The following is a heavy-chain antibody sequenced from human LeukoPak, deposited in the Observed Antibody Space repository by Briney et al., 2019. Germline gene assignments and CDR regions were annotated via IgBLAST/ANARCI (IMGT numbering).Heavy chain of an antibody. D-gene: IGHD1-26*01. CDR2: ISTSGDTI. Sequence: SGGSLRLSCAASGFTFSTYEMNWVRQAPGKGLEWISYISTSGDTIYYADSVEGRFTISRDNAKNSLYLQMNSLRVEDTAVYYCTRDEVGASTEFDYWGQGTLVTVSS. CDR1: GFTFSTYE. V-gene: IGHV3-48*03. CDR3: TRDEVGASTEFDY. J-gene: IGHJ4*02.